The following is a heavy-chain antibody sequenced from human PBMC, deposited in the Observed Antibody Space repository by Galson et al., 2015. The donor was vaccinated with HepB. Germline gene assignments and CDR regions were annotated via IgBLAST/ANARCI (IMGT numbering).Heavy chain of an antibody. CDR1: GSSLSTYT. CDR3: ATTLFGNGAYWTFEV. D-gene: IGHD4/OR15-4a*01. J-gene: IGHJ3*01. Sequence: SLRLSCAASGSSLSTYTINWVRQSPTKGLQWVSYISTTGENIHYAESVKGRFTVARDNAKNAVFLQMNNLRVEDTAVYYCATTLFGNGAYWTFEVWGQGTLVTVSS. V-gene: IGHV3-48*04. CDR2: ISTTGENI.